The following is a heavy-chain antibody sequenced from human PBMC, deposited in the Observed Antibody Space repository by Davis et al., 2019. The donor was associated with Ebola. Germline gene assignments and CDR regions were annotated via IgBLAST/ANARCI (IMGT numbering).Heavy chain of an antibody. CDR3: ARCRTLGSYYYMDV. Sequence: KVSCKASGYSFTNYWTGWVRQMPGKGLEWMGIIYAGDSDTRYSPSFQGQVTIAADKSINTAYLQWSSLKASHTAVYYCARCRTLGSYYYMDVWGNGTSVTVSS. J-gene: IGHJ6*03. D-gene: IGHD3-10*01. CDR1: GYSFTNYW. CDR2: IYAGDSDT. V-gene: IGHV5-51*06.